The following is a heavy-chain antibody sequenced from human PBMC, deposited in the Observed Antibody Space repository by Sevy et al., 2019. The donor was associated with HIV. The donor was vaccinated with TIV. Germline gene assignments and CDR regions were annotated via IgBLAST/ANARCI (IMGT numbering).Heavy chain of an antibody. CDR2: IIPIFGTA. CDR3: ARGVGGSGSYYRLNYYYYGMDV. V-gene: IGHV1-69*13. J-gene: IGHJ6*02. Sequence: SVKVSCKASGGTFSSYAISWVRQAPGQGLEWMGGIIPIFGTANYAQKFQGRVTITADESTSTAYMELSSLRSEDTAVYYCARGVGGSGSYYRLNYYYYGMDVWGQGTTVTVSS. CDR1: GGTFSSYA. D-gene: IGHD3-10*01.